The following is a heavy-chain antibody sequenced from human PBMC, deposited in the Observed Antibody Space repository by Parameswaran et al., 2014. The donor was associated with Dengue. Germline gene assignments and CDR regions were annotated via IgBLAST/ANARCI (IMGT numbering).Heavy chain of an antibody. J-gene: IGHJ3*02. V-gene: IGHV2-26*01. Sequence: LPGSGPTLVKPTETLTLTCTVSGFSLSNARMGVSWIRQPPGKALEWLAHIFSNDEKSYSTSLKSRLTISKDTSKSQVVLTMTNMDPVDTATYYCARIEQQLVPDAFDIWGQGTMVTVSS. D-gene: IGHD6-13*01. CDR1: GFSLSNARMG. CDR2: IFSNDEK. CDR3: ARIEQQLVPDAFDI.